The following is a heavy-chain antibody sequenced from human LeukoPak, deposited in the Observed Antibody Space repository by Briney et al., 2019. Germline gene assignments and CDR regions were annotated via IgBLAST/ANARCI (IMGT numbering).Heavy chain of an antibody. D-gene: IGHD6-19*01. Sequence: GGSLRLSCAASGFTFSSYSMNWVRQAPGKGLEWVSSISSSSSYIYYADSVKGRFTISRDNAKNSLYLQMNSLRAEDTAVYYCARDRKQWPRGNWFDPWGQGTLVTVSS. CDR1: GFTFSSYS. CDR3: ARDRKQWPRGNWFDP. J-gene: IGHJ5*02. CDR2: ISSSSSYI. V-gene: IGHV3-21*01.